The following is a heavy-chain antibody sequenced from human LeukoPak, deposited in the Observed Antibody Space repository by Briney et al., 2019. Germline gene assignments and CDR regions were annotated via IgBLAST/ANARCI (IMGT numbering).Heavy chain of an antibody. V-gene: IGHV4-31*03. J-gene: IGHJ6*02. D-gene: IGHD4-17*01. Sequence: SATLSLTCTVSGGSISSGGYYWSWIRQHPGKGLEWIGYIYYSGSTYYNPSLKSRVTISVDTSKNQFSLKLSSVTAADTAVYYCAREGLTVNGMDVWGQGTTVTVSS. CDR2: IYYSGST. CDR1: GGSISSGGYY. CDR3: AREGLTVNGMDV.